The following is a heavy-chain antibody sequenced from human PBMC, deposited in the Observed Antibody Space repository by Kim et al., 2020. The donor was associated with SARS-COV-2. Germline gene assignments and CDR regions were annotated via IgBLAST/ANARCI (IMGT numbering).Heavy chain of an antibody. CDR1: GYSFTSYW. V-gene: IGHV5-10-1*01. CDR3: ARHSITIFGVVDWYFDL. D-gene: IGHD3-3*01. J-gene: IGHJ2*01. CDR2: IDPSDSYT. Sequence: GESLKISCKGSGYSFTSYWISWVRQMPGKGLEWMGRIDPSDSYTNYSPSFQGHVTISADKSISTAYLQWSSLKASDTAMYYCARHSITIFGVVDWYFDLWGRGTLVTVSS.